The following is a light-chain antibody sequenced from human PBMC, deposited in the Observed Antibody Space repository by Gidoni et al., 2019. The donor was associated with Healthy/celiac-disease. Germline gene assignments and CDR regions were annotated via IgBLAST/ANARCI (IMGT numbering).Light chain of an antibody. CDR1: SSNIGAGYD. CDR2: GNS. V-gene: IGLV1-40*01. CDR3: QSYDSSLSGDV. Sequence: QSVLTQPPSVSGAPGQRVTLPCTGSSSNIGAGYDVHWYQQLPGTAPKLLIYGNSNRPSGVPDRFSGSKSGTSASLAITGLQAEDEADYYCQSYDSSLSGDVFGTGTKVTVL. J-gene: IGLJ1*01.